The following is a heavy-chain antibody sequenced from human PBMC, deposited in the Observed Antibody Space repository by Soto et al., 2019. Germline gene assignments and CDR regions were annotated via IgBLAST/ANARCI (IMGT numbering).Heavy chain of an antibody. V-gene: IGHV4-31*03. D-gene: IGHD4-17*01. Sequence: QVQLQESGPGLVQPSETLSLTCSVSGGSINSASYHWSWLRQHPGKGLEFIGYIFYTGSTYYNPSLETRLTTSVDTVKNHVPLGLNAVTAADTAVYYCARPGYGDSAFDSWGRGILVTVSS. J-gene: IGHJ4*02. CDR1: GGSINSASYH. CDR2: IFYTGST. CDR3: ARPGYGDSAFDS.